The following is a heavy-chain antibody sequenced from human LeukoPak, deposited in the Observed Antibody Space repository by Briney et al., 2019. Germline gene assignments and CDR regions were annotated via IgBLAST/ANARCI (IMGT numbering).Heavy chain of an antibody. J-gene: IGHJ6*02. Sequence: PGGSLRLSCAASGFTVSTIYMTWVRQAPGKGLEWVSVIYTDDTTYYAGSVRGRFTISRDSFKNTLYLHMTSVRAEGTAVYYCAKGGMVRGPLPYYNMDVWGQGTTVTVSS. CDR2: IYTDDTT. CDR1: GFTVSTIY. CDR3: AKGGMVRGPLPYYNMDV. V-gene: IGHV3-53*01. D-gene: IGHD3-10*01.